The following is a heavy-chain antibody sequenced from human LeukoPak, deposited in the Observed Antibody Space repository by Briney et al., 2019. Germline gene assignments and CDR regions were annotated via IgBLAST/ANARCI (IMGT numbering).Heavy chain of an antibody. Sequence: PSETLSLTCAVYGGSFSGYYWSWIRQPPGKGLEWIGEINHSGSTNYNPSLKSRVTISVDTSKNQFSLKLSSVTAADTAVYYCARGLSSSFSYYYYMDVWGKGTTVTVSS. V-gene: IGHV4-34*01. CDR1: GGSFSGYY. D-gene: IGHD6-6*01. CDR2: INHSGST. CDR3: ARGLSSSFSYYYYMDV. J-gene: IGHJ6*03.